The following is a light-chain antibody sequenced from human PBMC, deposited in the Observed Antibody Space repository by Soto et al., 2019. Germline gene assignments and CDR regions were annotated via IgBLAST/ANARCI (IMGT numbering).Light chain of an antibody. CDR3: QQYNNWPPLYT. J-gene: IGKJ2*01. CDR1: QSVNNN. Sequence: IVMTQSPATLSVSPGERATLSCRASQSVNNNLAWYQQKPGQAPRLLIYGASSRATGIPARFSGSGSGTEFTLTITSLQSEDFAVHFCQQYNNWPPLYTFGQGTKLEIK. CDR2: GAS. V-gene: IGKV3-15*01.